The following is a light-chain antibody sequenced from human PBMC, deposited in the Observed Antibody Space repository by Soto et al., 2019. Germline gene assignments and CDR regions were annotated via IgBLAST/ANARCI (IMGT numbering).Light chain of an antibody. V-gene: IGLV2-14*01. CDR3: SSYTSTSTLDVV. CDR2: DVI. J-gene: IGLJ2*01. Sequence: QSALTQPASVSGSPGQSITISCTGTSTDVGGFNYVSWYQQHPGKAPKLMIYDVINRPSGVSSRFSGSKSDNTASLTISGLQAEDEADYYCSSYTSTSTLDVVFGGGTQLTVL. CDR1: STDVGGFNY.